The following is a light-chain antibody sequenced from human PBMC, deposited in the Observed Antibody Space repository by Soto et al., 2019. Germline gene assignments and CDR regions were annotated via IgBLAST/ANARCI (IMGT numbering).Light chain of an antibody. Sequence: QSALTQPASVSGSPGQSITISCTGTSGDVWTYDLVSWDQHHPVASPKLMVYEATRRPSGISNRFSGSKSGKTASLTISGLQAEDEAAYYCCSFAGSHSWVFGGVTKLTV. CDR3: CSFAGSHSWV. J-gene: IGLJ3*02. CDR2: EAT. CDR1: SGDVWTYDL. V-gene: IGLV2-23*01.